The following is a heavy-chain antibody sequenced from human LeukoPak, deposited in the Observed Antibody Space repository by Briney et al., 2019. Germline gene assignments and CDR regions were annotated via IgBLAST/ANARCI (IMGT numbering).Heavy chain of an antibody. V-gene: IGHV3-74*01. J-gene: IGHJ3*02. CDR1: GYTFSSYW. CDR2: ITPDGTST. CDR3: ARGAFGVYAFDI. D-gene: IGHD3-3*01. Sequence: PGGSLRLSCVASGYTFSSYWMHWVRQAPGKGLVWVSRITPDGTSTTYADSVKGRFTISRDNAKNTLYVQMNSLRAEDTAVYYCARGAFGVYAFDIWGQGTVVTVSS.